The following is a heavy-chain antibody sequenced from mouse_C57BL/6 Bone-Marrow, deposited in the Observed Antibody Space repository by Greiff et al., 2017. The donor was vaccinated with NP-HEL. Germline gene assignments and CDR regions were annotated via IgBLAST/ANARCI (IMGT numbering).Heavy chain of an antibody. CDR3: AKQLYYYGSSDYYAMDY. V-gene: IGHV2-9*01. Sequence: VMLVESGPGLVAPSQSLSITCTVSGFSLTSYGVDWVRQPPGKGLEWLGVIWGGGSTNYNSALMSRLSISKDNSKRQVFLKKNSLQTDDTAMYYCAKQLYYYGSSDYYAMDYWGQGTSVTVSS. J-gene: IGHJ4*01. CDR1: GFSLTSYG. D-gene: IGHD1-1*01. CDR2: IWGGGST.